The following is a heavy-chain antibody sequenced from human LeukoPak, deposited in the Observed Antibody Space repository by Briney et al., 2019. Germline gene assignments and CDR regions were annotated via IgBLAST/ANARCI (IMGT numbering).Heavy chain of an antibody. CDR3: ATIGIAAAGTVDY. CDR1: GYTLTELS. J-gene: IGHJ4*02. Sequence: GASVKVSCKVPGYTLTELSMHWVRQAPGKGLEWMGGFDPEDGETIYAQKFQGRVTMTEDTSTDTAYMELSSLRSEDTAVYYCATIGIAAAGTVDYWGQGTLVTVSS. V-gene: IGHV1-24*01. D-gene: IGHD6-13*01. CDR2: FDPEDGET.